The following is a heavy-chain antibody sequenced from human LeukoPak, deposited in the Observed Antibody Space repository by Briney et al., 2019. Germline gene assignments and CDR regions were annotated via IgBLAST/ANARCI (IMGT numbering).Heavy chain of an antibody. CDR1: GFTFSSYA. Sequence: GGSLRLSCAASGFTFSSYAMSWVRQAPGKGLEWVSAISGSGGSTYYADSVKGRFTISRDNSKNTLYLQMNSLRAEDTAVYYCANSSIWGDAFDIWGQGTMVTVSS. CDR3: ANSSIWGDAFDI. CDR2: ISGSGGST. D-gene: IGHD7-27*01. J-gene: IGHJ3*02. V-gene: IGHV3-23*01.